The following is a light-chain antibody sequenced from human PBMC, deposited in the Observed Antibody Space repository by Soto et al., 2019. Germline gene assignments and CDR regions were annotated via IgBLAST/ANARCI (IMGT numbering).Light chain of an antibody. CDR3: QQYNNWPPT. J-gene: IGKJ1*01. CDR1: QSVSSN. V-gene: IGKV3-15*01. Sequence: DIVMTQSPATLSASPGERATLSCRASQSVSSNLAWYQQKPGQAPRLLIYGAFTRTTGIPSKFSGSGSGTDFTLTISSLQSEDFAVYYCQQYNNWPPTFGRGTKVEIK. CDR2: GAF.